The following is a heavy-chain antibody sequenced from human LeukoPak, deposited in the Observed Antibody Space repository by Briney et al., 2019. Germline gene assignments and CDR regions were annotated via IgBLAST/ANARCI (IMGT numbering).Heavy chain of an antibody. CDR3: ARYTSSLGN. D-gene: IGHD6-13*01. Sequence: GGSLRLSYTASGITVSSNYMSWIRQAPGKGLEWVSYISSSGSTIYYADSVKGRFTISRDNAKNSLYLQMNSLRAEDTAVYYCARYTSSLGNWGQGTLVTVSS. CDR2: ISSSGSTI. J-gene: IGHJ4*02. V-gene: IGHV3-11*01. CDR1: GITVSSNY.